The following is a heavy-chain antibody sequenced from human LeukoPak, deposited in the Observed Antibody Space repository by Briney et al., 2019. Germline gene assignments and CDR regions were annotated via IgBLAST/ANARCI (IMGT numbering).Heavy chain of an antibody. CDR2: ISYDGSNK. V-gene: IGHV3-30*04. Sequence: GGSLRLSCAASGFTFSTYTMHWVRQAPGKGLEWVAVISYDGSNKHYADSVKGRFTTSRDNSKNTLYLQMNSLRAEDTAVYYCARSSVAVADPNWFDPWGQGTLVTVSS. CDR3: ARSSVAVADPNWFDP. D-gene: IGHD6-19*01. J-gene: IGHJ5*02. CDR1: GFTFSTYT.